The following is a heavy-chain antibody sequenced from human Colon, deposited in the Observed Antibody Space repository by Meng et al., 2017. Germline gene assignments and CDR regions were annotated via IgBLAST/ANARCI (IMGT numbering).Heavy chain of an antibody. J-gene: IGHJ4*02. D-gene: IGHD3-9*01. Sequence: QARAPGPGPGLGKPSGTLSLTCAASSGSISSSNWWSWVRQPPGKGLEWIGEISQSGTTYYNPSLKSRVTITGDWSKNQFSLNLNSVTAADTALYYCVRQGMTSYSWGYWGQGTLVTVSS. V-gene: IGHV4-4*02. CDR2: ISQSGTT. CDR1: SGSISSSNW. CDR3: VRQGMTSYSWGY.